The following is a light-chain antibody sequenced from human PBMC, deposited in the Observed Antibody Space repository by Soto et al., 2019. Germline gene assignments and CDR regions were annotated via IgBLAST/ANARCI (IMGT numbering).Light chain of an antibody. CDR3: QQYGNSPRS. Sequence: EIVLTQSPGTLSLSPGERATLSCRASQSVSSIYLAWYQQTPGQAPRLLMYGATSRATGIPDRFSGSGSGTDFTLTISRLEPEDFAVYYCQQYGNSPRSFGQGTKVEIK. J-gene: IGKJ1*01. CDR2: GAT. V-gene: IGKV3-20*01. CDR1: QSVSSIY.